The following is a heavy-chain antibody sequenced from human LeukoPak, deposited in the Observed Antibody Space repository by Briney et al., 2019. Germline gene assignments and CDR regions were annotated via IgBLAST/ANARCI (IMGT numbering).Heavy chain of an antibody. CDR1: GYTFTSYY. CDR2: INPSGGST. D-gene: IGHD6-6*01. V-gene: IGHV1-46*01. J-gene: IGHJ4*02. Sequence: ASVKVSCKASGYTFTSYYMHWVRQAPGQGLEWMGIINPSGGSTSYAQKFQGRVTMTRDTSTSTVYMELSSLRSEDTAVYYCARDNIAARSLIHRLVDYWGQGTLVTVSS. CDR3: ARDNIAARSLIHRLVDY.